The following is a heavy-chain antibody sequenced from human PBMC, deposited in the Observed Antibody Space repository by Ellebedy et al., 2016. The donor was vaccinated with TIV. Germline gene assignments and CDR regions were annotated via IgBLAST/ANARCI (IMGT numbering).Heavy chain of an antibody. CDR2: IYYSGRT. D-gene: IGHD6-19*01. V-gene: IGHV4-59*08. CDR3: ARQGHSSGWYVGEYYFDY. J-gene: IGHJ4*02. Sequence: MPSETLSLTCTVSGGSISSYYWSWIWQPPGKGLEWIGYIYYSGRTNCNPSLKSRVTISVDTSRNQFSLKLSSVTAADTAVYYCARQGHSSGWYVGEYYFDYWGQGTLVTVSS. CDR1: GGSISSYY.